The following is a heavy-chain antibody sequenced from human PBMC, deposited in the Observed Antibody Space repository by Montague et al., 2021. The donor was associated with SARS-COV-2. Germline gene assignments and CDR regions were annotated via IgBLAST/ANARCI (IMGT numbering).Heavy chain of an antibody. J-gene: IGHJ4*02. CDR3: ARDRFDFGAGRQGAIDF. Sequence: SETLSLTCSVSGDSITSNYWSWIRQPPGKGLEWIGRMHFTGKTNSNPFLNSRLTMSADTSKNQFSLNLTSVTAADTAIYFCARDRFDFGAGRQGAIDFWGQGTLVTVSS. CDR1: GDSITSNY. D-gene: IGHD3-10*01. V-gene: IGHV4-4*07. CDR2: MHFTGKT.